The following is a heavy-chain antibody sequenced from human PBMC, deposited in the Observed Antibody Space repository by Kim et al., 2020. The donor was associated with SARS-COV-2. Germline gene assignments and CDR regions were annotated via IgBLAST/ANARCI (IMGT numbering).Heavy chain of an antibody. CDR3: AREGYCGGDCYSFDY. CDR1: GFTFSNYA. Sequence: GRSLRLSCAASGFTFSNYAMHWVRQAPGKGLEWVAVISYDGSNKYYADSVKGRFTISRDNSKNTLYLQMNSLRAEDTAVYYCAREGYCGGDCYSFDYWG. V-gene: IGHV3-30*04. J-gene: IGHJ4*01. CDR2: ISYDGSNK. D-gene: IGHD2-21*02.